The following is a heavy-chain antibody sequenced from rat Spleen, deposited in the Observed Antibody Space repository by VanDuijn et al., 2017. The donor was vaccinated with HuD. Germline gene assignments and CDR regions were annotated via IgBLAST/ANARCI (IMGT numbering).Heavy chain of an antibody. V-gene: IGHV2S12*01. CDR1: GFSLTSNG. J-gene: IGHJ4*01. Sequence: QVQLKESGPGLVQPSQTLSLTCTVSGFSLTSNGVSWVRQPPGKGLEWIAAISSGGSTYYNSALKSRLSISRDTSKSQVFLKMNSLQTEDTATYYCARLGGLWRGTYGIMDAWGQGASVTVPS. CDR3: ARLGGLWRGTYGIMDA. CDR2: ISSGGST. D-gene: IGHD2-1*01.